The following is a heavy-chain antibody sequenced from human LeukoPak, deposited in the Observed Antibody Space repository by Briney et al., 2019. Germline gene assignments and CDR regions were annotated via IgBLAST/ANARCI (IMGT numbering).Heavy chain of an antibody. V-gene: IGHV3-11*04. CDR3: ARETDSTLFDY. D-gene: IGHD2-2*01. CDR2: ISSSGSTI. J-gene: IGHJ4*02. CDR1: GFTFSDYY. Sequence: GGSLRLSCAASGFTFSDYYMSWIRQAPGKGLEWVSYISSSGSTIYYADSVKGRFTISRDNAKNSLYVQMNRLRAEDTAVYYCARETDSTLFDYWGQGTLVTVSS.